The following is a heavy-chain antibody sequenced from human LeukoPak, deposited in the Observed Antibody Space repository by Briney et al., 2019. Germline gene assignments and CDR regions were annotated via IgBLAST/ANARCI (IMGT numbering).Heavy chain of an antibody. J-gene: IGHJ3*01. Sequence: PSETLSLTCAVYGGSFSGYYRSWIRQPPGKGLEWIGEINHSGSTNYNPSLKSRVTISVDTSKNQFSLKLSSVTAADTAVYYCVRGIPRFDSWGQGTMVTVSS. CDR3: VRGIPRFDS. CDR1: GGSFSGYY. CDR2: INHSGST. V-gene: IGHV4-34*01. D-gene: IGHD2-21*01.